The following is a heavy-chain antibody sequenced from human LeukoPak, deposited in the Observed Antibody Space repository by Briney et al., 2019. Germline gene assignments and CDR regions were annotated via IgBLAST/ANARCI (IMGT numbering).Heavy chain of an antibody. D-gene: IGHD6-19*01. V-gene: IGHV3-21*01. J-gene: IGHJ4*02. Sequence: GGSLRLSCAASGFTFSSYAMHWVRQAPGKGLEWVSSISSSSSYIYYADSVKGRFTISRDNAKNSLYLQMNSLRAEDTAVYYCAREPGSGWYAWGQGTLVTVSS. CDR1: GFTFSSYA. CDR2: ISSSSSYI. CDR3: AREPGSGWYA.